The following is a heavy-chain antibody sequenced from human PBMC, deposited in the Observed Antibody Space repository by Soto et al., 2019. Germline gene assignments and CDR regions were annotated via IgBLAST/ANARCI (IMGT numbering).Heavy chain of an antibody. CDR1: GFTFSSYS. J-gene: IGHJ4*02. CDR2: ISSSSSYI. Sequence: EVQLVESGGGLVKPGGSLRLSCAASGFTFSSYSMSWVRQAPGKGLEWVSSISSSSSYIYYADSVKGRFTISRDNAKNSLYLQMNSLRAEDTAVYYCAVRCGGDCYSPNDYWGQGTLVTVSS. V-gene: IGHV3-21*01. CDR3: AVRCGGDCYSPNDY. D-gene: IGHD2-21*02.